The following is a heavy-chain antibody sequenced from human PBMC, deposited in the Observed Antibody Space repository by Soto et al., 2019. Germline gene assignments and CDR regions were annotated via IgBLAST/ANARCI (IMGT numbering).Heavy chain of an antibody. J-gene: IGHJ4*02. V-gene: IGHV3-23*01. CDR2: ITGSGSST. CDR1: GFTFGSYV. CDR3: VRDRHFDY. Sequence: EVQLLESGGGSAQPGGSLRLSCAASGFTFGSYVMTWVRQAPGKGLEWVSSITGSGSSTYYADSVKGRVTISRDNPKNTMHLQMNSLRDEDTAVYYCVRDRHFDYWGQGTLVTVSS.